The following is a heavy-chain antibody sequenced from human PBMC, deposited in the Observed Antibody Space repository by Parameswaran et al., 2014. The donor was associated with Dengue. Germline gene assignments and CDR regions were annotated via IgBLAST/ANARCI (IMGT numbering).Heavy chain of an antibody. CDR2: IYYSGDT. Sequence: VRQAPGKGLEWIGSIYYSGDTYYSSSLNSRVTISIDTSTNQFSLNLRSVTAADTAMYYCVRQWDNWFDYWGQGTLVTVSS. D-gene: IGHD1-20*01. CDR3: VRQWDNWFDY. J-gene: IGHJ4*02. V-gene: IGHV4-39*01.